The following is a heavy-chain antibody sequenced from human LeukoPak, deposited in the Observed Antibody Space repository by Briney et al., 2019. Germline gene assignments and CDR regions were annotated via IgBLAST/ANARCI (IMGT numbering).Heavy chain of an antibody. D-gene: IGHD1-26*01. J-gene: IGHJ4*02. CDR1: GFTFSSYS. CDR2: ISWNSGRL. Sequence: GGSLRLSCAASGFTFSSYSMHWVRQAPGKGLEWVSGISWNSGRLDYADSVRGRFTISRDNAKNSLSLQMNSLRPEDMALYYCAKSSGFSGDFDSWGQGTLVTVSS. CDR3: AKSSGFSGDFDS. V-gene: IGHV3-9*03.